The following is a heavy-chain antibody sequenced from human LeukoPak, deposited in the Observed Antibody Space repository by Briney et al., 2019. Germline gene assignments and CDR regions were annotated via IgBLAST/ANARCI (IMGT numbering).Heavy chain of an antibody. CDR3: ARQTGDYVWGSDKFDY. CDR1: GGSISSYY. CDR2: IYYSGST. V-gene: IGHV4-59*08. J-gene: IGHJ4*02. Sequence: SETLSLTCAVSGGSISSYYWSWIRQPPGKGLEWIGYIYYSGSTNYNPSLKSRVTISVDTSKNQFSLKLSSVTAADTAVYYCARQTGDYVWGSDKFDYWGQGTLVTVSS. D-gene: IGHD3-16*01.